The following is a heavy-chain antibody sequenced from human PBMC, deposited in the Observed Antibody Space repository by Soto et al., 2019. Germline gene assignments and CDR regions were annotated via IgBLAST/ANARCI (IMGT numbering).Heavy chain of an antibody. Sequence: ASVKVSCKASGYTFTSYGINWVRQAPGQGIKWMGWISIYNGNTNYAQKLQGRVTMTTDTSTSTAYMELRSLRSDDTAVYYCAREGSSTWYEPLAYWGQGTLVTVSS. CDR2: ISIYNGNT. D-gene: IGHD6-13*01. V-gene: IGHV1-18*01. CDR1: GYTFTSYG. J-gene: IGHJ4*02. CDR3: AREGSSTWYEPLAY.